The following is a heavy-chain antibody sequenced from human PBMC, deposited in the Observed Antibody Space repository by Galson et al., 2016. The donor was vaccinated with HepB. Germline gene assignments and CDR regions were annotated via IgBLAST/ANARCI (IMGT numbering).Heavy chain of an antibody. J-gene: IGHJ4*02. CDR3: AKDTGCSRGSCYTDY. CDR2: ISWDGGST. D-gene: IGHD2-15*01. Sequence: SLRLSCATSGFTFDDYAMHWVRQAPGKGLEWVSLISWDGGSTYYADSVKGRFTISRDNSKNSLYLQMNSFRAEDTALYYCAKDTGCSRGSCYTDYWGQGTLVTVSS. V-gene: IGHV3-43D*03. CDR1: GFTFDDYA.